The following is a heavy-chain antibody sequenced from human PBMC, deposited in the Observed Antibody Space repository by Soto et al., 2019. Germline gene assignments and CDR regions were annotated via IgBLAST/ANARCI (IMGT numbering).Heavy chain of an antibody. D-gene: IGHD3-10*01. Sequence: GGSLRLSCAASGFTFSSYAMSWGRQAPGKGLEWVSAISGSGGSTYYADSVKGRFTISRDNSKNTLYLQMNSLRAEDTAVYYCATNPILLGFSYYYFGMDVWGQGTTVTVSS. J-gene: IGHJ6*02. CDR3: ATNPILLGFSYYYFGMDV. V-gene: IGHV3-23*01. CDR2: ISGSGGST. CDR1: GFTFSSYA.